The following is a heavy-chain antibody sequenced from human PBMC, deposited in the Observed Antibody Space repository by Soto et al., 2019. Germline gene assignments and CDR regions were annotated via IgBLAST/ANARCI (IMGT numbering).Heavy chain of an antibody. Sequence: EPRSVTCTVSGGCMSSSSYDWGWIRQPPGKGVEWIANMYFSGFYSGSTSYNPSLKSRVTISVDTSKNQFSLQVSSVTAADTAVYYCERGFDILTFGFCLDYWGQGTLVTVSS. CDR3: ERGFDILTFGFCLDY. V-gene: IGHV4-39*01. J-gene: IGHJ4*02. CDR1: GGCMSSSSYD. CDR2: MYFSGFYSGST. D-gene: IGHD3-9*01.